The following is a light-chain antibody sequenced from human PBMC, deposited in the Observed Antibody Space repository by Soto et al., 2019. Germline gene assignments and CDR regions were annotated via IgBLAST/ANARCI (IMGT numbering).Light chain of an antibody. J-gene: IGLJ1*01. Sequence: QSVLTQPPSVSAAPGQKVTISCSGTSSNIENNYVSWYQQLPGSAPKLLIYDDDKRPSGIPDRFSGSKSGTSATLGITGLQTGDEADYYCGTWDSRLSADVFGTGTKVTVL. CDR2: DDD. V-gene: IGLV1-51*01. CDR3: GTWDSRLSADV. CDR1: SSNIENNY.